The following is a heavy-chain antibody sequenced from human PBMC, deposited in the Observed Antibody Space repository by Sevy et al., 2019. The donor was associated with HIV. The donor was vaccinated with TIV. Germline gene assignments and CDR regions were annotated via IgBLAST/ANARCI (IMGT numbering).Heavy chain of an antibody. J-gene: IGHJ4*02. CDR3: ARVPWGYYDYVWGSYRHPSGDY. Sequence: GSLRLSCAASGFTFSSYAMHWVRQAPGKGLEWVAVISYDGSNKYYADSVKGRFTISRDNSKNTLYLQMNSLRAEDTAVYYCARVPWGYYDYVWGSYRHPSGDYWGQGTLVTVSS. CDR2: ISYDGSNK. CDR1: GFTFSSYA. D-gene: IGHD3-16*02. V-gene: IGHV3-30-3*01.